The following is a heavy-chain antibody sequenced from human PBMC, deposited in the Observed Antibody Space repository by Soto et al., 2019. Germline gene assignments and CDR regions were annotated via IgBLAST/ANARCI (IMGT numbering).Heavy chain of an antibody. V-gene: IGHV4-34*01. CDR3: ARERKGFWELYGGYMDV. CDR2: INHSGST. J-gene: IGHJ6*03. D-gene: IGHD3-10*01. CDR1: GGSFSGYY. Sequence: SETLSLTCAVYGGSFSGYYWSWIRQPPGKGLEWIGEINHSGSTNYNPSLKSRVTISVDTSKNQFSLKLSSVTAADTAVYYCARERKGFWELYGGYMDVWGKGTTVTVS.